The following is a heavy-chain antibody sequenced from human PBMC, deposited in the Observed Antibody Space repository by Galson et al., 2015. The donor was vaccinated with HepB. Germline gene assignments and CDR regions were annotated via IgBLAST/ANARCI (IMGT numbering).Heavy chain of an antibody. D-gene: IGHD3/OR15-3a*01. J-gene: IGHJ4*02. CDR2: ISHDKRNK. Sequence: SLRLSCAASGFIFSNYGMHWVRQAPGKGLEWVALISHDKRNKYYSDSVEGRFTVSRDNFKNTLHLQMNSLRVEDTAVYYCAKEFPPYYGFWNGHQKWGQGTQVTVSP. V-gene: IGHV3-30*18. CDR3: AKEFPPYYGFWNGHQK. CDR1: GFIFSNYG.